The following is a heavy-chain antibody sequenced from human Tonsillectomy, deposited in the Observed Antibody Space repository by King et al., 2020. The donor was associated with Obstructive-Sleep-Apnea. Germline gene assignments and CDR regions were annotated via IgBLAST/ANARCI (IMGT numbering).Heavy chain of an antibody. J-gene: IGHJ2*01. CDR2: ISSSSSTI. Sequence: EVQLVESGGGLVQPGGSLRLSCAASGFTFSSYSMNWVRQAPGKGLEWVSYISSSSSTIYYADSVKGRFTISRDNAKNSLYLQMNSLGAEDTTVYYCARIIAARPGRVHWYFDLWGRGTLVIVSS. D-gene: IGHD6-6*01. V-gene: IGHV3-48*04. CDR1: GFTFSSYS. CDR3: ARIIAARPGRVHWYFDL.